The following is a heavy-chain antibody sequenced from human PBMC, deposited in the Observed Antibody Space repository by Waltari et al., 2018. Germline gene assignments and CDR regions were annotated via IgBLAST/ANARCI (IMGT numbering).Heavy chain of an antibody. CDR2: IYHSGGN. CDR1: GYSISSGYY. D-gene: IGHD3-10*01. V-gene: IGHV4-38-2*01. CDR3: ARWGRTGSMRFDY. J-gene: IGHJ4*02. Sequence: QVQLQESGPGLVKPSETLSLTCAVSGYSISSGYYWGWIRQPPGKGLEWIGSIYHSGGNYYNPSLKSRVTIAVDTAKNQFSLKLSSVTAADTAVYYCARWGRTGSMRFDYWGQGTLVTVSS.